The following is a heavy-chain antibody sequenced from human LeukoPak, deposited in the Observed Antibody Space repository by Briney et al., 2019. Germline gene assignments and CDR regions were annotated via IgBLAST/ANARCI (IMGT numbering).Heavy chain of an antibody. J-gene: IGHJ4*02. Sequence: KHRESLKISCKGSGYNFTTYWIAWVRQLPGKGLEWMGIIYPGDSDTRYSPSFQGQVIFSADKSITTAYLQWSSLKASDTAMYYCASSSSWYGGWAYWGQGTLVTVSS. CDR1: GYNFTTYW. CDR3: ASSSSWYGGWAY. CDR2: IYPGDSDT. D-gene: IGHD6-13*01. V-gene: IGHV5-51*01.